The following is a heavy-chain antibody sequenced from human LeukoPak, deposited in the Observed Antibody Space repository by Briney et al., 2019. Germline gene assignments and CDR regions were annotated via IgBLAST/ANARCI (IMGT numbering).Heavy chain of an antibody. CDR1: GFTVRSNY. D-gene: IGHD3-10*01. CDR3: TKEGHHGSGSYPFDY. J-gene: IGHJ4*02. CDR2: ISYEGSNT. Sequence: GGSLRLSCAASGFTVRSNYMSWVRQAPGKGLEWVAFISYEGSNTQYADSVKGRFTISRDNSKNTLYLQMNSLRSEDTAIYYCTKEGHHGSGSYPFDYWGQGTLVTVSS. V-gene: IGHV3-30*18.